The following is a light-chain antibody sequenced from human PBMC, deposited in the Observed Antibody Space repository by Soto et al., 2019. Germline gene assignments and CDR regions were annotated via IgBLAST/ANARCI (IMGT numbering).Light chain of an antibody. Sequence: QSVLTQPPSVSGAPGQRVTISCTGSSSDIGANNDVHWYQQLPGTAPKLIMFRNDNRPSRVPDRFSGSKSGTSASLAITGLQAEAEDDDYCKSYASSLSGRYVFGTGTKLTVL. CDR3: KSYASSLSGRYV. J-gene: IGLJ1*01. V-gene: IGLV1-40*01. CDR2: RND. CDR1: SSDIGANND.